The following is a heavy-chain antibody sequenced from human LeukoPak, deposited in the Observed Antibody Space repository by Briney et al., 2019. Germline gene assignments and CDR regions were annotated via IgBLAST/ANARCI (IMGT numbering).Heavy chain of an antibody. CDR3: ARVTDDFWSKFDY. J-gene: IGHJ4*02. D-gene: IGHD3-3*01. V-gene: IGHV4-39*07. Sequence: SETLSLTCTVSGGSISSSSYYWGWIRQPPGKGLEWIGSIYYSGSTYYNPPLKSRVTISVDTSKNQFSLKLSSVTAADTAVYYCARVTDDFWSKFDYWGQGTLVTVSS. CDR2: IYYSGST. CDR1: GGSISSSSYY.